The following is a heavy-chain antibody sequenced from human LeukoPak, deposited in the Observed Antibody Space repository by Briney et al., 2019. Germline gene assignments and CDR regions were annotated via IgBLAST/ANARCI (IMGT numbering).Heavy chain of an antibody. Sequence: GGSLRLSCAASGFXFSSYEMKWVRQAPGKGQEGVSYISSSGSITYYADSVKGRFTISRDNAKKSLYLQMNSLGAEDTAVYYCARIAVTGMWYFDYWGQGTQVTVSS. V-gene: IGHV3-48*03. CDR1: GFXFSSYE. CDR3: ARIAVTGMWYFDY. D-gene: IGHD6-19*01. CDR2: ISSSGSIT. J-gene: IGHJ4*02.